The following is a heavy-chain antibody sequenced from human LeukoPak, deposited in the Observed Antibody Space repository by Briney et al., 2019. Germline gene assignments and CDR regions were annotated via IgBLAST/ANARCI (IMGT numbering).Heavy chain of an antibody. CDR1: GFTFDDYA. CDR3: ARRNWNDAIDY. Sequence: GRSLRLSCAASGFTFDDYAMHWVRQAPGKGLEWVSVIYSGGSTYYADSVKGRFTISRDNSKNTLYLQMNSLRAEDTAVYYCARRNWNDAIDYWGQGTLVTVSS. V-gene: IGHV3-66*01. J-gene: IGHJ4*02. D-gene: IGHD1-1*01. CDR2: IYSGGST.